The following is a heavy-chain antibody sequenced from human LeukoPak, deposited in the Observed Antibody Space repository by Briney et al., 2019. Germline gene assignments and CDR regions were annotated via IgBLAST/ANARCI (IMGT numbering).Heavy chain of an antibody. V-gene: IGHV3-48*03. CDR1: GFTFSSYE. D-gene: IGHD1-1*01. CDR2: ISSSGSTT. J-gene: IGHJ4*02. Sequence: GRSLRLSCAASGFTFSSYEMNWVRQAPGKGLEWVSYISSSGSTTYYADSVKGRFTISRDNAKNSLYLQMNSLRAEDTAVYYCARVGTGTDDYWGQGTLVTVSS. CDR3: ARVGTGTDDY.